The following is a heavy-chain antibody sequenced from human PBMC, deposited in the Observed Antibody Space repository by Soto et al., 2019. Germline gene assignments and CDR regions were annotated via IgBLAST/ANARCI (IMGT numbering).Heavy chain of an antibody. CDR2: ISYDGSNK. V-gene: IGHV3-30*18. J-gene: IGHJ4*02. D-gene: IGHD4-4*01. CDR3: AKDSTL. Sequence: QVQLVESGGGAVQPGRSLRLSCAASGFTFSSYGMHWVRQAPGKGLEWVAVISYDGSNKYYADSVKGRFTISRDNSKNTLYLQMNSLRAEDTAVYYCAKDSTLWGQGTLVTVSS. CDR1: GFTFSSYG.